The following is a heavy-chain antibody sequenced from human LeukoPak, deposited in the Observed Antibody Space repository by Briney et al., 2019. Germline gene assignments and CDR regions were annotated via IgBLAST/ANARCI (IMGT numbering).Heavy chain of an antibody. CDR3: ARTKMYYDFWSGYYDFDY. D-gene: IGHD3-3*01. CDR1: GYTFTSYG. J-gene: IGHJ4*02. V-gene: IGHV1-18*01. CDR2: ISAYNGNT. Sequence: ASVKVSCKASGYTFTSYGISWVRQAPGQGLEWMGWISAYNGNTNYAQKLQGRVTMTTDTPTSTAYTELRSLRSDDTAVYYCARTKMYYDFWSGYYDFDYWGQGTLVTVSS.